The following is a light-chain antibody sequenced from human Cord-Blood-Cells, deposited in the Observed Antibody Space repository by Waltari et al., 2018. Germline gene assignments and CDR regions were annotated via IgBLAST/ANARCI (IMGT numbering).Light chain of an antibody. CDR2: AAS. J-gene: IGKJ1*01. CDR3: QQSYSTPWT. CDR1: QSISSY. V-gene: IGKV1-39*01. Sequence: DIQITQSPYSLSASVGDRVTLTCRASQSISSYLNLYQQKPGKAPKLLIYAASSLQSGVPSRFSGSGSGTDFTLTISSLQPEDFATYYCQQSYSTPWTFGQGTKVEIK.